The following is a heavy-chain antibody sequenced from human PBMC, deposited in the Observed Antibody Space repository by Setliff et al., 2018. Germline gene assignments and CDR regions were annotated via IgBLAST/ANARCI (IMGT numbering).Heavy chain of an antibody. D-gene: IGHD3-3*01. CDR2: INHSGST. V-gene: IGHV4-34*01. J-gene: IGHJ6*03. Sequence: SETLSLTCAVYGGSFSGYYWSWVRQPPGKGLEWIGEINHSGSTNYNPSLKSRVTISVDTSKNQFSLKLSSVTAADTAVYYCARGVTGYNFWSGDRYYMDVWGKGTTVTVSS. CDR1: GGSFSGYY. CDR3: ARGVTGYNFWSGDRYYMDV.